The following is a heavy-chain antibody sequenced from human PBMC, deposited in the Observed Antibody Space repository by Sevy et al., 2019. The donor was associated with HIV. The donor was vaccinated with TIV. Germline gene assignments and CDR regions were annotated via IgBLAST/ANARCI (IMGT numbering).Heavy chain of an antibody. V-gene: IGHV4-59*08. CDR2: IYYSGST. D-gene: IGHD7-27*01. CDR1: GGSISSYY. Sequence: SETLSLTCTVSGGSISSYYWSWIRQPPGKGLEWIGYIYYSGSTNYNPSLKSRVTISVDTSKNQFSLKLSSVTAADTAVYYCARRGNWGFSDYWGQGTLVTVSS. J-gene: IGHJ4*02. CDR3: ARRGNWGFSDY.